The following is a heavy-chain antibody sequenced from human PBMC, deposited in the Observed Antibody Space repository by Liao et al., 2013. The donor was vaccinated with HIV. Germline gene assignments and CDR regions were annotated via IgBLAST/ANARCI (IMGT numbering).Heavy chain of an antibody. J-gene: IGHJ4*02. V-gene: IGHV4-39*07. D-gene: IGHD3-3*01. CDR3: ARAPYDFLSGFDY. CDR2: LFYSGTT. CDR1: GGSISRSNYH. Sequence: QLHESGPRLVKPSETLSLTCDVSGGSISRSNYHWGWIRQSPGKGLEWIGSLFYSGTTYYNPPLKSRVTISVDTSNNRFLLTLRSVTAADTAVYFCARAPYDFLSGFDYWGQGTLVTVSS.